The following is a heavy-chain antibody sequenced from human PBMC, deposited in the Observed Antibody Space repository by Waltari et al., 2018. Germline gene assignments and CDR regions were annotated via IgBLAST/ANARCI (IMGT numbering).Heavy chain of an antibody. J-gene: IGHJ4*02. Sequence: QMQLQESGPGLVKPSQTLSLTCTVSGSSISSDYYYWNWIRHYPGKGLELIGYIFESGTTYYNPSLKSQVSISVDTSKNQLSLNLSSVTAADTAVYYCARGLNYYDRSGFYGCDYYDYWGQGTLVTVSS. CDR1: GSSISSDYYY. CDR3: ARGLNYYDRSGFYGCDYYDY. CDR2: IFESGTT. V-gene: IGHV4-31*01. D-gene: IGHD3-22*01.